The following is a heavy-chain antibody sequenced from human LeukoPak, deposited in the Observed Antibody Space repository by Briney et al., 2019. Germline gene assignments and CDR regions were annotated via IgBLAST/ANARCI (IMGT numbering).Heavy chain of an antibody. D-gene: IGHD1-14*01. V-gene: IGHV3-23*01. J-gene: IGHJ4*02. CDR1: GFPSSSYA. CDR2: ITSSGGTT. Sequence: GGALKLSWAASGFPSSSYAMGLVRQAPGKGLKSVSAITSSGGTTYYADFVKGRFAIAGDKSGDTLFLQMNTLRPEDTAVYYCAKDRITSGRWWPHLDYWGQGTLVTVSS. CDR3: AKDRITSGRWWPHLDY.